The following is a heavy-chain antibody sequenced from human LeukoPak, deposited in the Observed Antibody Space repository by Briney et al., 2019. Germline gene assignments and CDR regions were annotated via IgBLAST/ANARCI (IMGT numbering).Heavy chain of an antibody. D-gene: IGHD3-10*01. CDR1: GGTFSSYA. CDR2: IIPILGIA. CDR3: AGDAAYGSGSYYFIDY. Sequence: SVKVSCKASGGTFSSYAISWVRQAPGQGLEWMGRIIPILGIANYAQKFQGRVTITADKSASTAYMELSSLRSEDTAVYYCAGDAAYGSGSYYFIDYWGQGTLVTVSS. J-gene: IGHJ4*02. V-gene: IGHV1-69*04.